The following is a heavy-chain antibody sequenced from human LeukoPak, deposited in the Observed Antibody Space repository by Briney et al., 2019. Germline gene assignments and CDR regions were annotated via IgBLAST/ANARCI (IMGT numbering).Heavy chain of an antibody. CDR1: GYTLTGYY. J-gene: IGHJ4*02. D-gene: IGHD3-22*01. Sequence: GASVKVSCKASGYTLTGYYMHWVRQAPGQGLEWMGWINPNSGGTNYAQKFQGRVTMTRDTSISTAYMELSRLRSDDTAVYYCARDADVGYYDSSGQGPFDYWGQGTLVTVSS. CDR3: ARDADVGYYDSSGQGPFDY. CDR2: INPNSGGT. V-gene: IGHV1-2*02.